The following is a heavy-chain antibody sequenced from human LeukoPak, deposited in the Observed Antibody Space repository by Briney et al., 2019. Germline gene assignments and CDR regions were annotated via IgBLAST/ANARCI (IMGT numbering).Heavy chain of an antibody. CDR2: TNSDGSST. V-gene: IGHV3-74*01. J-gene: IGHJ6*03. CDR1: GFTFSSYW. Sequence: PGGSLRLSCAASGFTFSSYWMHWVRQAPGKGLVWVSRTNSDGSSTSYADSVKGRFTISRHNAKNTLYLQMNSLRAEDTAVYYCARRGSSSSGGYYYYYMDVWGKGTTVTVSS. CDR3: ARRGSSSSGGYYYYYMDV. D-gene: IGHD6-6*01.